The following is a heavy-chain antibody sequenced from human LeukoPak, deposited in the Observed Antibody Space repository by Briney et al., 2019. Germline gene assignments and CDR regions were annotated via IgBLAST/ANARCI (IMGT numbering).Heavy chain of an antibody. CDR2: IYHSGST. V-gene: IGHV4-34*01. J-gene: IGHJ6*03. CDR1: GGSFSGYY. D-gene: IGHD3-10*01. Sequence: SETLSLTCAVYGGSFSGYYWSWIRRPPGKGLEWIGEIYHSGSTNYNPSLKSRVTISVDTSKNQFSLKLSSVTAADTAVYYCARGSSGSYYFRYYYYYYMDVWGKGTTVTISS. CDR3: ARGSSGSYYFRYYYYYYMDV.